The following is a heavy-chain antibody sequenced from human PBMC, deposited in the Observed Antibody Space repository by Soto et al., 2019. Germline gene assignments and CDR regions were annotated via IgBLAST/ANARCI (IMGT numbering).Heavy chain of an antibody. CDR2: ISSSGSTI. CDR1: GFTFSSYE. D-gene: IGHD1-1*01. J-gene: IGHJ5*02. CDR3: ARDAGNNWNYPNCFDP. Sequence: GGSLRLSCAASGFTFSSYEMNWVRQAPGKGLEWVSYISSSGSTIYYADSVKGRFTISRDNAKNSLYLQMNSLRAEDTAVYYCARDAGNNWNYPNCFDPWGQGTLVTVSS. V-gene: IGHV3-48*03.